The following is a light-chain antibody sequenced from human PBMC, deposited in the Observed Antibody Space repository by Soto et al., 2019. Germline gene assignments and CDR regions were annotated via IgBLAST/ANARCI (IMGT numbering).Light chain of an antibody. CDR2: DAS. V-gene: IGKV3-11*01. CDR1: QSVSSY. CDR3: QQRSNWSRKGLT. J-gene: IGKJ4*01. Sequence: EIVLTQSPATLSLSPGERATLSCRASQSVSSYLAWYQQKPGQAPRLLIYDASNRATGIPARFSGSGSGTDFNLTISSLEPEDFAVYYCQQRSNWSRKGLTFGGGTKVEIK.